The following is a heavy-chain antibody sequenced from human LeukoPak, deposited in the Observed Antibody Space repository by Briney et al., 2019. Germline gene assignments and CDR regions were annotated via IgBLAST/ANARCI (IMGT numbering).Heavy chain of an antibody. CDR3: VREGTYFFASGSFQGYYFDN. CDR1: GVTFSNYA. J-gene: IGHJ4*02. Sequence: GGSLRLSCAAPGVTFSNYAMHWVRQSPGKGLEWVAVISNDGSEKHHADSVKGRFTVSRDNSKHTVYLQMDRLRVEDTAIYYCVREGTYFFASGSFQGYYFDNWGQGTLVTVSS. D-gene: IGHD3-10*01. V-gene: IGHV3-30*03. CDR2: ISNDGSEK.